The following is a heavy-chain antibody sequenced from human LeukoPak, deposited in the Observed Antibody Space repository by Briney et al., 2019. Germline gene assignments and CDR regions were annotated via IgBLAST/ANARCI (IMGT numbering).Heavy chain of an antibody. D-gene: IGHD5-18*01. CDR3: ARDVDGYSYADY. V-gene: IGHV4-38-2*02. CDR1: GYSISSGYY. J-gene: IGHJ4*02. CDR2: IYHSGST. Sequence: PSETLSLTCTVSGYSISSGYYWGWIRQPPGKGLEWIGSIYHSGSTYYNPSLKSRVTISVDTSKNQFSLKLSSVTAADTAVYYCARDVDGYSYADYWGQGTLVTVSS.